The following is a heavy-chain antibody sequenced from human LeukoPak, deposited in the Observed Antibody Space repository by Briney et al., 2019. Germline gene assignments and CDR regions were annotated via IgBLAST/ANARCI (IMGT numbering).Heavy chain of an antibody. CDR3: ARDFGALNDAFDI. J-gene: IGHJ3*02. Sequence: SVTVSCTASGGTFNSYAISWVRQAPGQGLEWMGGIIPIFGTANYAQKFQGRVTITADESTSTAYMELSSLRSEDTAVYYCARDFGALNDAFDIWGQGTMVTVSS. V-gene: IGHV1-69*13. D-gene: IGHD3-10*01. CDR1: GGTFNSYA. CDR2: IIPIFGTA.